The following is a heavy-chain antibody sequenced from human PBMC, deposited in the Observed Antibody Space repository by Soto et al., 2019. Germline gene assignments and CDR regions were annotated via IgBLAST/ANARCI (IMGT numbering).Heavy chain of an antibody. V-gene: IGHV3-23*05. CDR2: MNRAATST. CDR3: ARGGADHYNFGLDV. CDR1: GFRFDIYA. J-gene: IGHJ6*02. D-gene: IGHD3-10*01. Sequence: GGSLRLSCTASGFRFDIYAMNWVRQAPGKGLEWVSSMNRAATSTSYADSVKGRFTTSRDTSRNTLYLHINTLRPEDTAVYYCARGGADHYNFGLDVWGQGTTVTVSS.